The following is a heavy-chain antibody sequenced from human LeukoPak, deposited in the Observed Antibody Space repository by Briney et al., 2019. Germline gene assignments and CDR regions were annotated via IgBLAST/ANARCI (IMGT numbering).Heavy chain of an antibody. Sequence: PSETLSLTCTVSGGSISSSSYYWSWIRQPAGKGLEWIGRIYTSGSTNYNPSLKSRVTMSVDTSKNQFSLKLSSVTAADTAVYYCAREHMITFGGVIAPTYNWFDPWGQGTLVTVSS. D-gene: IGHD3-16*02. CDR2: IYTSGST. J-gene: IGHJ5*02. CDR3: AREHMITFGGVIAPTYNWFDP. CDR1: GGSISSSSYY. V-gene: IGHV4-61*02.